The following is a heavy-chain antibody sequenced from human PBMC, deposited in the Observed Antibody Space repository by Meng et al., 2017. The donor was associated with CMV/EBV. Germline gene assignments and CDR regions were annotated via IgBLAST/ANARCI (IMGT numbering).Heavy chain of an antibody. J-gene: IGHJ5*02. Sequence: LMRPGRYSERPGASGKCSRKVSASPIPTYGITLVRQAPGKGLEWMGWISAYNGKTENPQSLQDRVTMTTDKTTSTAYMELRSLRADDTAVYYCAKWGQSRDWPPDPFDPWGQGTLVTVSS. CDR2: ISAYNGKT. D-gene: IGHD5-24*01. CDR3: AKWGQSRDWPPDPFDP. V-gene: IGHV1-18*01. CDR1: ASPIPTYG.